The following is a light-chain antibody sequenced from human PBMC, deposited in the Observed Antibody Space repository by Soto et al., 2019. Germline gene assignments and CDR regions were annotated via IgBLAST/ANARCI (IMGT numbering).Light chain of an antibody. CDR3: QQSYNVLSWT. V-gene: IGKV1-39*01. CDR1: QSISSY. CDR2: AAS. Sequence: DIQMTQSPSSLSASVGDRFTITCRSSQSISSYLNWYRQKPGKAPELLIYAASNLQRGVPSRFRGSGSGTDFTLTISSLQPEDFASYYCQQSYNVLSWTFGQGTKVDIK. J-gene: IGKJ1*01.